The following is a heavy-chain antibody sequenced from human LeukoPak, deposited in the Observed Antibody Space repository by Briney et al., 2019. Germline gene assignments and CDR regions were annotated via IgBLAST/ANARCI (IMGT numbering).Heavy chain of an antibody. Sequence: SQTLSLTCTVSGGSISSGGYYWSWIRQPPGKGLEWIGYIYHSGSTYYNPSLKSRVTISVDRSKNQFSLKLSSATAADTAVYYCAKNGQSGFSFDPWGQGTLVTVSS. CDR3: AKNGQSGFSFDP. D-gene: IGHD2-8*01. CDR1: GGSISSGGYY. V-gene: IGHV4-30-2*01. J-gene: IGHJ5*02. CDR2: IYHSGST.